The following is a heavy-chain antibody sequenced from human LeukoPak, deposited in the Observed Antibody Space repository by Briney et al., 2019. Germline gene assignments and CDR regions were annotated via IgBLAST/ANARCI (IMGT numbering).Heavy chain of an antibody. CDR1: GFTLSSYG. CDR2: ISYDGSNK. Sequence: GRSLRLSCAASGFTLSSYGMHWVRQAPGKGLEWAAVISYDGSNKYYADSVKGRFTISRDNSKNTLYLQMNSLRAEDTAVYYCAKDGPLDVAVANNWFDPWGQGTLVTVSS. V-gene: IGHV3-30*18. CDR3: AKDGPLDVAVANNWFDP. J-gene: IGHJ5*02. D-gene: IGHD3-16*01.